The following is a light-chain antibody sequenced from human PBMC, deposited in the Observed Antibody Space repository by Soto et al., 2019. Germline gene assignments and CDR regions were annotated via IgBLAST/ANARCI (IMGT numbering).Light chain of an antibody. V-gene: IGKV3D-20*01. Sequence: VVLTQFPGTLSLSPGETATLSCGTSQSVSNNFLGWYRQKPGLPPRLLIYDASSRANGIPERFSGRGSGTQFTLTISRLEPEDFAVYYCQQYGSTPWTFGRGTKV. CDR2: DAS. J-gene: IGKJ1*01. CDR3: QQYGSTPWT. CDR1: QSVSNNF.